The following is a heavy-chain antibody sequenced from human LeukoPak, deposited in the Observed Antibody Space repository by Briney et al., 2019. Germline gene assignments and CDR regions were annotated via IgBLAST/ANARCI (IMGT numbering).Heavy chain of an antibody. CDR2: IDSHGTST. J-gene: IGHJ4*02. CDR1: GFTFSSHW. Sequence: GGSLRLSCAASGFTFSSHWMHWVRQAPGKGLVWVSRIDSHGTSTIDADSVKGRFTVSRDNAKNTLYLQMNSLRAEDTAVYYCAREGYGLGSYPFDYWGQGTLVTVSS. CDR3: AREGYGLGSYPFDY. D-gene: IGHD3-10*01. V-gene: IGHV3-74*01.